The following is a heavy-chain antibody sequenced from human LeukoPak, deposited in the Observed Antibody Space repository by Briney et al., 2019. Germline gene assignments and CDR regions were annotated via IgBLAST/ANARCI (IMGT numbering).Heavy chain of an antibody. D-gene: IGHD2-15*01. CDR3: ARVVDTYYYYYYMDV. J-gene: IGHJ6*03. CDR2: INTNTGNS. Sequence: ASVKVSCKASGYTFTNYPMNWVRQAPGQGLEWMGWINTNTGNSTYAQGFTGRFVFSLDTSVSTAYLQISSLKAEDTAVYYCARVVDTYYYYYYMDVWGKGTTVTVSS. CDR1: GYTFTNYP. V-gene: IGHV7-4-1*02.